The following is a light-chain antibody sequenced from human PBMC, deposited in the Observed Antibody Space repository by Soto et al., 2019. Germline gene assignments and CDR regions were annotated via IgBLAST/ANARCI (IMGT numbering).Light chain of an antibody. J-gene: IGKJ2*01. CDR1: QSVSSSY. CDR2: GAS. Sequence: EIVLTQSPGTLSLSPGERATLSCRASQSVSSSYLAWYQQKPGQAPRPLIYGASSRATGIPDRFSGSGSGTDFTLTISRPEPEDFAVYYCQQYGSSPYTFGQGTKLEIK. CDR3: QQYGSSPYT. V-gene: IGKV3-20*01.